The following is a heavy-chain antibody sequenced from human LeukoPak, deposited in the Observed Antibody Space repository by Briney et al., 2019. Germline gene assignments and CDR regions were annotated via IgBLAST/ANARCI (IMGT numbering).Heavy chain of an antibody. CDR2: ILSSGST. J-gene: IGHJ3*01. V-gene: IGHV4-4*09. CDR3: ARFRMTASATAAFDL. CDR1: GGSISNYY. Sequence: PSETLSLTCTVSGGSISNYYWNWIRQPPGKGLEWIGYILSSGSTHHNPSLTSRISLSVDTSRNQFSLKLSSVTAADTAVYYCARFRMTASATAAFDLWGQGTLVTVSS. D-gene: IGHD6-13*01.